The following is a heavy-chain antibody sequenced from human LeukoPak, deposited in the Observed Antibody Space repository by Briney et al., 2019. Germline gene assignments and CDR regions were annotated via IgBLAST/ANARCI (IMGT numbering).Heavy chain of an antibody. D-gene: IGHD6-13*01. Sequence: SETLSLTCTVSGGSISNYYWSWIRQPPGKGLEWIGYIFSSGSTNYNPSLKSRVTISVDTSKNQFSLKLSSVTAADTAVYYCARFGAAAELGYWGQGTLVTVSS. CDR1: GGSISNYY. V-gene: IGHV4-59*01. CDR3: ARFGAAAELGY. CDR2: IFSSGST. J-gene: IGHJ4*02.